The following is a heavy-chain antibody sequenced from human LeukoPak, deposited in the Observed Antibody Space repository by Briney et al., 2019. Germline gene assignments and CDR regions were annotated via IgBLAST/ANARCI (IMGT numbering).Heavy chain of an antibody. D-gene: IGHD2-21*01. V-gene: IGHV3-7*01. CDR3: ARYCGGDCYGMDV. J-gene: IGHJ6*02. CDR1: GFIFSNYG. CDR2: IKQDGSEK. Sequence: GGSLRLSCAASGFIFSNYGMNWVRQAPGKGLEWVANIKQDGSEKHYVDSVKGRFTISRDNAKNSLYLQMHSLRPGDTAVYYCARYCGGDCYGMDVWGQGTTVTVSS.